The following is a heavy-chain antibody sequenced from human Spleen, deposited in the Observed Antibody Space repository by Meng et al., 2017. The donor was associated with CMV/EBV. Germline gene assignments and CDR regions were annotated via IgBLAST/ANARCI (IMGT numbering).Heavy chain of an antibody. CDR1: GYTFTGYY. CDR3: ARGPLWPDEDNWFDP. D-gene: IGHD2-21*01. V-gene: IGHV1-2*02. Sequence: SGYTFTGYYLHWVRQAPGQGLEWMGWINPNSGDTNYAQKFQGRVTMTRDTSISTAYMELSRLRSDDTAVYYCARGPLWPDEDNWFDPWGQGTLVTVSS. J-gene: IGHJ5*02. CDR2: INPNSGDT.